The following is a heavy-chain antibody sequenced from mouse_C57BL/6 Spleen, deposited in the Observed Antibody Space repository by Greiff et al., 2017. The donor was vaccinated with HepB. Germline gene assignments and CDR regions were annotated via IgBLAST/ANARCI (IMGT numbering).Heavy chain of an antibody. CDR2: IWRGGST. D-gene: IGHD4-1*01. J-gene: IGHJ1*03. V-gene: IGHV2-5*01. CDR3: AKKGANWDGDWYFDV. Sequence: QVQLKESGPGLVQPSQSLSITCTVSGFSLTSYGVHWVRQSPGKGLEWLGVIWRGGSTDYNAAFMSRLSITKDNSKSQVFFKMNSLQADDTAIYYCAKKGANWDGDWYFDVWGTGTTVTVSS. CDR1: GFSLTSYG.